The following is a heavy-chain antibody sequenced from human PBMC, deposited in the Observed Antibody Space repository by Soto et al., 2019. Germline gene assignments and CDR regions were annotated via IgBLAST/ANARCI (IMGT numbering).Heavy chain of an antibody. V-gene: IGHV5-51*01. Sequence: GESLKISCKGSGYTFSSYRIGWVRQVPGKGLEWMGIISPGDSDTKYSQSFQGQVTISADKSISTAYLQWNSLKASDTAMYYCARHATYYDILSGYYFDYWGQGTLVTVSS. CDR1: GYTFSSYR. CDR2: ISPGDSDT. D-gene: IGHD3-9*01. CDR3: ARHATYYDILSGYYFDY. J-gene: IGHJ4*02.